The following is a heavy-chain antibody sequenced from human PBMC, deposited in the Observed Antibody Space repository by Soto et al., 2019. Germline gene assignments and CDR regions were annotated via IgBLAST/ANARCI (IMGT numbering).Heavy chain of an antibody. J-gene: IGHJ5*02. Sequence: SETLSLTCTVSGGSISSYYWSWIRQPPGKGLEWIGYIYYSGSTNYNPSLKSRVTISVDTSKNQFSLKLSSVTAADTAVYYCARDTYYYGSGSPGWFDPWGQGTLVTVSS. CDR1: GGSISSYY. CDR2: IYYSGST. CDR3: ARDTYYYGSGSPGWFDP. D-gene: IGHD3-10*01. V-gene: IGHV4-59*01.